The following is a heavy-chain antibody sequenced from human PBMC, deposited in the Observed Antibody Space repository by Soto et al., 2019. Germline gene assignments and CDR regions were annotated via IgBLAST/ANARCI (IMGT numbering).Heavy chain of an antibody. D-gene: IGHD3-10*01. CDR3: ARGPGASGTYHYYFDY. V-gene: IGHV4-59*02. CDR1: GDSVSTYW. CDR2: IYNTGST. J-gene: IGHJ4*02. Sequence: SETLSLTCTVSGDSVSTYWWSWIRQPPGKGLEWIAYIYNTGSTNYNPSLKSRVTISLDASKNQFSLKLRSVTAADTAVYYCARGPGASGTYHYYFDYWGPGTLVTVSS.